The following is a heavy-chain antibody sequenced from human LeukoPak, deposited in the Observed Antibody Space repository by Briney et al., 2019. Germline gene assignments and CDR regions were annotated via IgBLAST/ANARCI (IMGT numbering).Heavy chain of an antibody. J-gene: IGHJ3*02. V-gene: IGHV1-2*02. Sequence: GASVKVSCKASGYTFSGYYIHWVRRAPGQGRERMGWSNPNSGGTNYVQKFQGRVTMTRGTSISTAYMELNRLRYDDTAVYYCARGCSTASCYNAFDIWGQGTMVTVSS. CDR3: ARGCSTASCYNAFDI. CDR2: SNPNSGGT. CDR1: GYTFSGYY. D-gene: IGHD2-2*02.